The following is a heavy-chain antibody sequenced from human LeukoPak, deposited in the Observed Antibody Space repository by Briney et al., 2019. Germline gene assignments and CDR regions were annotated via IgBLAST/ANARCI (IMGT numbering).Heavy chain of an antibody. Sequence: GESLKISCQGSGYSFTNYWIGWVRQMPGKGLEWVGIIYPGDSDTRYSPSFQGQVTISADKSISTAYLQWGSLRASDTAMYYCARVESSPPDYWGQGTLVTVSS. CDR3: ARVESSPPDY. CDR1: GYSFTNYW. CDR2: IYPGDSDT. V-gene: IGHV5-51*01. J-gene: IGHJ4*02. D-gene: IGHD6-6*01.